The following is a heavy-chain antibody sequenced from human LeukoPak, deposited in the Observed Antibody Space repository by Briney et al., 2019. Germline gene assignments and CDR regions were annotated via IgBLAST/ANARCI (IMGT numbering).Heavy chain of an antibody. J-gene: IGHJ4*02. CDR3: VRGRGSSWYLDY. V-gene: IGHV3-33*01. CDR2: LWDNGSKK. D-gene: IGHD6-13*01. CDR1: GFTFSSYG. Sequence: PGGSLRLSCAASGFTFSSYGMHWVSQAPGKGLEWVAILWDNGSKKNYADSVKGRFTISRDNSENTLYLQMDSLRAEDTAVYHCVRGRGSSWYLDYWGQGTLVTVSS.